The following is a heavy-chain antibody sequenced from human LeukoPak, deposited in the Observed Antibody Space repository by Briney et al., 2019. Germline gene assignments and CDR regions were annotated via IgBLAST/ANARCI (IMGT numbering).Heavy chain of an antibody. CDR2: IYYSGGT. V-gene: IGHV4-39*01. J-gene: IGHJ5*02. CDR1: GGSISSSSYY. CDR3: ARRVGYCSSTSCLGYNWFDP. D-gene: IGHD2-2*01. Sequence: SETLSLTCTVSGGSISSSSYYWGWIRQPPGKGLEWIGSIYYSGGTYYNPSLKSRVTISVDTSKNQFSLKLSSVTAADTAVYYCARRVGYCSSTSCLGYNWFDPWGQGTLVTVSS.